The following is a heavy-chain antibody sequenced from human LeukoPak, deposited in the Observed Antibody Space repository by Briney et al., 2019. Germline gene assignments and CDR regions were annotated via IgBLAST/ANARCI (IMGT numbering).Heavy chain of an antibody. D-gene: IGHD5-12*01. J-gene: IGHJ6*03. CDR3: ARTTEGYAGGPGYSYYYYMDV. CDR1: GRSISSYY. V-gene: IGHV4-59*01. Sequence: SETLSLTCTVAGRSISSYYWSWIRQPPGKGLEWIGYIHYSGSTHYNTSLKSRVTISVDTSKNQVSLKLRSVTAADTAVYYCARTTEGYAGGPGYSYYYYMDVWGKGTTVTISS. CDR2: IHYSGST.